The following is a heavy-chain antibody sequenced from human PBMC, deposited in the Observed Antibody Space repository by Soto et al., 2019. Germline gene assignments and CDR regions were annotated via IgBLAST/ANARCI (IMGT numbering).Heavy chain of an antibody. CDR2: ISSSSSYI. J-gene: IGHJ3*02. Sequence: GRSLRLSCAASGFTFSSYSMNWVRQAPGKGLEWVSSISSSSSYIYYADSVKGRFTISRDNAKNSLYLQMNSLRAEDTAVYYCARDRGFCPVTTYNTRCDAFDIWGQGTMVTVSS. CDR1: GFTFSSYS. D-gene: IGHD4-17*01. CDR3: ARDRGFCPVTTYNTRCDAFDI. V-gene: IGHV3-21*01.